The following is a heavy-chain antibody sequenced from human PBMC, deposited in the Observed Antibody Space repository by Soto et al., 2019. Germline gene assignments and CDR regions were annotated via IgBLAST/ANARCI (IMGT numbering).Heavy chain of an antibody. V-gene: IGHV1-69*12. J-gene: IGHJ5*02. D-gene: IGHD3-3*01. Sequence: QVQLVQSGAEVKKPGSSVKVSCKASGGTFSSYAISWVRQAPGQGLEWMGGIIPIFGTANYAQKFQGRVTVTAGESTSTAYMDLSSLRAADTSVYYCAKRGHTIFGVTNWFDPWGQGTLVTGSS. CDR2: IIPIFGTA. CDR3: AKRGHTIFGVTNWFDP. CDR1: GGTFSSYA.